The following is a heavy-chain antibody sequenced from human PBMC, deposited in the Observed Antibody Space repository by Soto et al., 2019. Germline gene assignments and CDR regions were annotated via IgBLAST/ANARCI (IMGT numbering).Heavy chain of an antibody. CDR2: IYYSGST. D-gene: IGHD1-20*01. V-gene: IGHV4-31*03. J-gene: IGHJ4*02. CDR1: CGSISSGGYY. CDR3: ARGTAYNWNYLDY. Sequence: SETLSLTCTVSCGSISSGGYYWSWIRQHPGKGLEWIGYIYYSGSTYYNPSLKSRVTISVDTSKNQFSLKLSSVTAADTAVYYCARGTAYNWNYLDYWGQGTLVTVSS.